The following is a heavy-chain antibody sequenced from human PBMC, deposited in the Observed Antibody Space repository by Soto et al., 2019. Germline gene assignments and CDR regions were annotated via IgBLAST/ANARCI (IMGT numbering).Heavy chain of an antibody. D-gene: IGHD3-10*01. CDR1: GYTFTSYA. V-gene: IGHV1-3*01. Sequence: VASVKVSCKASGYTFTSYAMHWVRQAPGQRLEWMGWINAGNGNTKYSQKFQGRVTITRDTSASTAYMELSSLRSEDTAVYYCAREYYYGSGSYYKGYDAFDIWGQGTMVTVS. CDR2: INAGNGNT. CDR3: AREYYYGSGSYYKGYDAFDI. J-gene: IGHJ3*02.